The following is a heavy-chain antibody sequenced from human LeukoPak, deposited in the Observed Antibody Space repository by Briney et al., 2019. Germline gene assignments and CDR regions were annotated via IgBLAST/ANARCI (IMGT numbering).Heavy chain of an antibody. J-gene: IGHJ4*02. D-gene: IGHD1-26*01. CDR1: GFTVSSSY. Sequence: GGSLRLSCAASGFTVSSSYMSWVRQAPGKGLEWVSVIYAGGTTYYPNSVKGRFTISRDNSKNTLYLQMDSLRSEDTAVYYCATNGYSGTYNRYFDSWGQGTLVTVSS. CDR2: IYAGGTT. V-gene: IGHV3-53*05. CDR3: ATNGYSGTYNRYFDS.